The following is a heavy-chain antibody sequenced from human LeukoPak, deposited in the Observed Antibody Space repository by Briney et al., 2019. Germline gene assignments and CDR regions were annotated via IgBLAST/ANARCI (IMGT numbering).Heavy chain of an antibody. D-gene: IGHD6-13*01. CDR1: GGSISSYY. CDR2: IYYSGST. CDR3: ARRGLDEQQLVRPSVGWFDP. Sequence: PSETLSLTFTVSGGSISSYYWSWIRQPPGKGLEWIGYIYYSGSTNYNPSLKSRVTISVDTSKNQFSLKLSSVTAADTAVYYCARRGLDEQQLVRPSVGWFDPWGQGTLVTVSS. J-gene: IGHJ5*02. V-gene: IGHV4-59*08.